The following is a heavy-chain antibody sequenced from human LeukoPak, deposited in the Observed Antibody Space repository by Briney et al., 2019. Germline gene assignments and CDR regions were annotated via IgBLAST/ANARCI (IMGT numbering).Heavy chain of an antibody. V-gene: IGHV3-74*01. Sequence: GGSLRLSCAVSGFTLNSNWIHWVRQAPGQGLAWVSRTNEDGRGTSYADSVKGRFTISKDDAKNTVYLQMNSLRAEDTAVYYCATVFEHWGQGTLVTVSS. CDR1: GFTLNSNW. CDR2: TNEDGRGT. CDR3: ATVFEH. J-gene: IGHJ4*02.